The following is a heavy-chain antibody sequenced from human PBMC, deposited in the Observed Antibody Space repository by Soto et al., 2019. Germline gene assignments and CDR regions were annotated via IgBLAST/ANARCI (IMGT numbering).Heavy chain of an antibody. J-gene: IGHJ3*02. Sequence: QGQLVQSVGEVKKPGASLKVSCKASGYNFILHGISWVRQAPGQGLEWMGWISAYNGNTNYAQNFQDRVTMTPDPSTSTVNMELRSLRSDDTAVYYCARVWYDGNSGAFDIWGQGTKVTVSS. V-gene: IGHV1-18*01. CDR1: GYNFILHG. D-gene: IGHD3-10*01. CDR3: ARVWYDGNSGAFDI. CDR2: ISAYNGNT.